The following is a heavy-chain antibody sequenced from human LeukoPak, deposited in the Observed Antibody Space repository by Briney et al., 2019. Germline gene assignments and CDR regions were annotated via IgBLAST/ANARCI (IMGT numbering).Heavy chain of an antibody. D-gene: IGHD2-21*02. J-gene: IGHJ4*02. CDR3: ARARVVTKWIDF. CDR2: IKQDGSEK. Sequence: GGSLRLSCAASGFTFSSYWMSWVRQAPGKGLEWVANIKQDGSEKYCVDSVKGRFTISRDNARNSLYLQMNSLRADDTAVYYCARARVVTKWIDFWGQGTLVTVSS. V-gene: IGHV3-7*03. CDR1: GFTFSSYW.